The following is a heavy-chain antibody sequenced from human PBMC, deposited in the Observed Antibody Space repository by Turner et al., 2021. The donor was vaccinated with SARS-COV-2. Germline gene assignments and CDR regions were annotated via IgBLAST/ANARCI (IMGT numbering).Heavy chain of an antibody. Sequence: QVQLVQSGAAAKKPWASVQVSCKASGYTCSSYYMHWVRQAPGQGFGWMGIINPSGGSTASAQRFQGGVTIARDTSTSTLYMELSSLGSEDAAVYYCARVGGAFDIWGQGTMVIVSS. CDR3: ARVGGAFDI. CDR1: GYTCSSYY. V-gene: IGHV1-46*01. D-gene: IGHD3-16*01. J-gene: IGHJ3*02. CDR2: INPSGGST.